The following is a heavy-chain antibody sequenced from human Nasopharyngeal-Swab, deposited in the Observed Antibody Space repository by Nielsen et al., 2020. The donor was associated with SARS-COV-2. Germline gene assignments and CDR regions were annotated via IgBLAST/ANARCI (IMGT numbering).Heavy chain of an antibody. CDR1: GFTFDIYT. CDR2: IKSKTDGGTT. J-gene: IGHJ4*02. D-gene: IGHD3-9*01. Sequence: GESLKISCAASGFTFDIYTMSWVRQAPGKGLEWVGRIKSKTDGGTTDYAAPVKGRFTISRDDSKNTLYLQMNSLKTEDTAVYYCTTDRLRIRNYDILTGYYWAQYYFDYWGQGTLVTVSS. CDR3: TTDRLRIRNYDILTGYYWAQYYFDY. V-gene: IGHV3-15*01.